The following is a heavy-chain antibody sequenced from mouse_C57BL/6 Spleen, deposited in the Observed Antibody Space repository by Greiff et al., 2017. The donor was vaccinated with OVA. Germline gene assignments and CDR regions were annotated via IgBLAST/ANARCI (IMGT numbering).Heavy chain of an antibody. V-gene: IGHV1-72*01. CDR3: TRVGDFYYFDY. Sequence: QVQLKQPGAELVKPGASVKLSCKASGYTFTSYWMHWVKQRPGRGLEWIGRIDPNSGGTKYNEKFKSKATLTVDKPSSTAYMQLSSLTSEDSAVYYCTRVGDFYYFDYWGQGTTLTVSS. J-gene: IGHJ2*01. CDR2: IDPNSGGT. D-gene: IGHD3-1*01. CDR1: GYTFTSYW.